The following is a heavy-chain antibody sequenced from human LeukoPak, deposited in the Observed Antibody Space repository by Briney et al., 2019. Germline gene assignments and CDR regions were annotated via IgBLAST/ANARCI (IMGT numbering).Heavy chain of an antibody. CDR1: GFTFSSYA. CDR3: AKGKGNGSGSYHLDY. CDR2: ISNNGGST. Sequence: GGSLRLSCAASGFTFSSYAMHWVRQPPGKGLEYVSAISNNGGSTYYANSVKGRFTISRDNSKNTLYLQMNSLRAEDTAVYYCAKGKGNGSGSYHLDYWGQGTLVTVSS. D-gene: IGHD3-10*01. J-gene: IGHJ4*02. V-gene: IGHV3-64*04.